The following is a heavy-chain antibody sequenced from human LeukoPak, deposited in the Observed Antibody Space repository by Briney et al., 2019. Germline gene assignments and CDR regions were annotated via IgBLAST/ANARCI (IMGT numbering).Heavy chain of an antibody. V-gene: IGHV4-59*12. CDR1: GGSISSYY. CDR2: IYYSGST. J-gene: IGHJ6*02. Sequence: KPSETLSLTCTVSGGSISSYYWSWIRQPPGKGLEWIGHIYYSGSTYYNPSLKSRVTISVDTSKNQFSLKLSSVTAADTAVYYCARDRLTSGMDVWGQGTTVTVSS. CDR3: ARDRLTSGMDV.